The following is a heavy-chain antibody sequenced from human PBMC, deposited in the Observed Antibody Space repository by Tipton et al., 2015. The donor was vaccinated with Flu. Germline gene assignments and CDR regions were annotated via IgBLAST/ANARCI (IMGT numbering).Heavy chain of an antibody. Sequence: SLRLSCAASGFTFSSYGMHWVRQAPGKGLEWVAVISYDGSNKYYADSVKGRFTISRDNSKNTLYLQMNSLRAEDTAVYYCAKDTELGQTTSSSCYDYWGQGTLVTVSS. CDR2: ISYDGSNK. CDR3: AKDTELGQTTSSSCYDY. CDR1: GFTFSSYG. V-gene: IGHV3-30*18. J-gene: IGHJ4*02. D-gene: IGHD2-15*01.